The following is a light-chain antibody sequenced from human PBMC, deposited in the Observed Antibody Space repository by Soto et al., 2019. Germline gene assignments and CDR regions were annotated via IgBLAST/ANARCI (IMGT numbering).Light chain of an antibody. CDR1: HTISSSY. CDR3: QQYVTSSPRT. CDR2: GIS. Sequence: EIVLTQSAGTLSLSPGERATLSCRASHTISSSYLAWYQQKPGQAPRLLMYGISRRATGIPDRFSGSGSGTDFPLTITRLEPEHCAVYYCQQYVTSSPRTFGQGTKVEIK. J-gene: IGKJ1*01. V-gene: IGKV3-20*01.